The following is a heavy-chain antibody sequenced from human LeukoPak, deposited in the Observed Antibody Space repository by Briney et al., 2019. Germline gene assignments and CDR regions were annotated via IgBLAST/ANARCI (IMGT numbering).Heavy chain of an antibody. CDR3: ARSGRNDSSGYYSTNDY. D-gene: IGHD3-22*01. CDR2: INHSGST. V-gene: IGHV4-34*01. Sequence: SETLSLTCAVYSGSFSGYCWTWIRQPPGKGLEWIGEINHSGSTNYNPSLKSRVTISVDTSKNQFSLKLSSVTAADTAVYYCARSGRNDSSGYYSTNDYWGQGTLVTVSS. CDR1: SGSFSGYC. J-gene: IGHJ4*02.